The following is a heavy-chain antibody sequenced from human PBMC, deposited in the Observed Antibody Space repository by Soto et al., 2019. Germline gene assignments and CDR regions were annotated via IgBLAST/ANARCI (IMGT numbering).Heavy chain of an antibody. J-gene: IGHJ6*02. Sequence: PGGSLRLSCAASGFTFSGSAMHWVRQASGKGPEWVGRIRSKANSYATAYAASVKGRFTISRDDSKNTAYLQMNSLKTEDTAVYYCTRAAGFGDERQLVRAYGMDVWGQGTTVTVSS. CDR1: GFTFSGSA. CDR3: TRAAGFGDERQLVRAYGMDV. D-gene: IGHD6-6*01. CDR2: IRSKANSYAT. V-gene: IGHV3-73*01.